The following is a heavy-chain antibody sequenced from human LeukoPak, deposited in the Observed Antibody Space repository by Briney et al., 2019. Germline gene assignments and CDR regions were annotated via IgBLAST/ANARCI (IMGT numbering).Heavy chain of an antibody. Sequence: SETLSLTCAVSGGSFSGYYWGWIRQPPGKGLEWIGTIYYSGSTYYNPSLKSRVTISVDTSKNQFSLKLSSVTAAGTAVYHCASDRYARSDYWGQGTLVTVSS. V-gene: IGHV4-39*07. CDR3: ASDRYARSDY. CDR1: GGSFSGYY. D-gene: IGHD2-2*01. CDR2: IYYSGST. J-gene: IGHJ4*02.